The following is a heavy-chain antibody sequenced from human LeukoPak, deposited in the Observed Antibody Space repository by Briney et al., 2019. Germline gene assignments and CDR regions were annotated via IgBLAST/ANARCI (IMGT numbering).Heavy chain of an antibody. CDR1: GFTFSSYG. D-gene: IGHD2-15*01. CDR2: IRYDGSNK. Sequence: PGGSLRLSCAASGFTFSSYGMHWVRQAPGKGLEWVAFIRYDGSNKYYADSVKGRFTISRDNSKNTLYLQMNSLRAEDTAVYYCAKDQKGCYAPFDYWGQGTLVTVSS. V-gene: IGHV3-30*02. J-gene: IGHJ4*02. CDR3: AKDQKGCYAPFDY.